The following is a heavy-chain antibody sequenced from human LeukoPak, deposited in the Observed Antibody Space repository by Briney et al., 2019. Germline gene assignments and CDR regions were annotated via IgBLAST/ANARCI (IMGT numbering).Heavy chain of an antibody. CDR3: AKEGAWFGEFYYMDI. CDR2: IRYDGSNK. Sequence: GGSLRLPYAASGFTFSSYGMHWVRQAPGKGLEWVAFIRYDGSNKYYADSVKGRFTISRDNSKNTLYLQMNSLRAEDTAVYYCAKEGAWFGEFYYMDIWGKGTTVTISS. CDR1: GFTFSSYG. D-gene: IGHD3-10*01. V-gene: IGHV3-30*02. J-gene: IGHJ6*03.